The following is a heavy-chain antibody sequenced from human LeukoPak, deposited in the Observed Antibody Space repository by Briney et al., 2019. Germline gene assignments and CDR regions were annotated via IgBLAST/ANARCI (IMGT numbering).Heavy chain of an antibody. D-gene: IGHD6-19*01. V-gene: IGHV3-9*01. J-gene: IGHJ1*01. Sequence: GRSLRLSCEASGFTFNDYAMHWVRQAPGKGLGWVSGISWNSGSIGYADSVKGRFTISRDNAKNSLYLHINRLRTEDTALYYCAKDMYSSGSNGEGYLQHWGQGTLVTVSS. CDR2: ISWNSGSI. CDR1: GFTFNDYA. CDR3: AKDMYSSGSNGEGYLQH.